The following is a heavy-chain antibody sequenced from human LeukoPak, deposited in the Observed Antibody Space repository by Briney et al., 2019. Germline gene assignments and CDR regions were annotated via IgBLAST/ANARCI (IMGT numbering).Heavy chain of an antibody. CDR1: GFTFSSYG. D-gene: IGHD3-10*01. CDR3: AKEGGSGSYLNYYMDV. J-gene: IGHJ6*03. Sequence: GGSLRLSCAAYGFTFSSYGMNWVRQAPGKGLEWVAIVRYDGSNKYVDSVKGRFTISRDNSKNTLYLQMNSLRPEDTAVYYCAKEGGSGSYLNYYMDVWGKGTTVTISS. V-gene: IGHV3-30*02. CDR2: VRYDGSNK.